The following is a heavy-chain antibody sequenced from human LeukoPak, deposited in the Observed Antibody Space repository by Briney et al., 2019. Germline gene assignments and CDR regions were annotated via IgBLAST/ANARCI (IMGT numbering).Heavy chain of an antibody. Sequence: GGSLRLSCAASGFTFSSYWMSWVRQAPGKGLEWVANIKQDGSEKYYVDSVKGRFTISRDNAKNSLYLQMNSLRAEDTAVYYCARNLDYYGRLPDAFDIWGQGTMVTVSS. CDR2: IKQDGSEK. CDR1: GFTFSSYW. CDR3: ARNLDYYGRLPDAFDI. J-gene: IGHJ3*02. D-gene: IGHD3-10*01. V-gene: IGHV3-7*01.